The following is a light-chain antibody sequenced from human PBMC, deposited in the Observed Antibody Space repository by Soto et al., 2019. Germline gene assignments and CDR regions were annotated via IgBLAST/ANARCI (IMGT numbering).Light chain of an antibody. CDR2: WAS. Sequence: DIVMTQSPDSLAVSLGERATINCKSSQSVLYSSNNKNYLAWYQQTPGQPPKLLIYWASTRESGVPDRFSGSGSGTDFTLTVSSLQAEDVAVYYCQQYYISPLTFGQGTKVEIK. J-gene: IGKJ1*01. V-gene: IGKV4-1*01. CDR3: QQYYISPLT. CDR1: QSVLYSSNNKNY.